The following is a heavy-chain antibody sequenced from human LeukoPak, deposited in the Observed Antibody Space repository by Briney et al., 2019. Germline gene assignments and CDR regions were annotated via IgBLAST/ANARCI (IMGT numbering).Heavy chain of an antibody. J-gene: IGHJ5*02. CDR3: ARGVANRWFDP. V-gene: IGHV4-31*03. CDR1: GGSISSGGYY. CDR2: IYYSGST. D-gene: IGHD2-15*01. Sequence: SETLSLTCTVSGGSISSGGYYWSWIRQHPGKGLEWIGYIYYSGSTYYNPSLKSRVTISVDTSKNQFSLKLSSVTAADTVVYYCARGVANRWFDPWGQGTLVTVSS.